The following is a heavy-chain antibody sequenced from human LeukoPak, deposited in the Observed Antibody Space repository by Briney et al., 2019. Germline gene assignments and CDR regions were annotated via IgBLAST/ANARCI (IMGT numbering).Heavy chain of an antibody. CDR1: GFTFSSYG. CDR3: AKGAFRLNYYYYMDV. Sequence: QPGGSLRLSCAASGFTFSSYGMSWVRQAPGKGLEWVSAISGSGGSTYYADSVKGRFTISRDNPKNTLYLQMNSLRAEDTAVYYCAKGAFRLNYYYYMDVWGKGTTVTVSS. CDR2: ISGSGGST. J-gene: IGHJ6*03. V-gene: IGHV3-23*01. D-gene: IGHD2-8*01.